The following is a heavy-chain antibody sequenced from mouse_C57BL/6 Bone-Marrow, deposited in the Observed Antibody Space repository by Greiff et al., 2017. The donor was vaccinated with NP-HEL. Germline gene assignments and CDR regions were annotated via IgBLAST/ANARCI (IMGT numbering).Heavy chain of an antibody. CDR1: GFSLSTFGLG. D-gene: IGHD2-5*01. V-gene: IGHV8-8*01. CDR2: IWWDDDK. Sequence: QVTLKVSGPGILQPSQTLSLTCSFSGFSLSTFGLGVGWIRQPSGKGLEWLAHIWWDDDKYYNPALKSRLTISKDTSKNQVFLKIANVDTADTATYYCARMDSNPYYYAMDYWGQGTSVTVSS. CDR3: ARMDSNPYYYAMDY. J-gene: IGHJ4*01.